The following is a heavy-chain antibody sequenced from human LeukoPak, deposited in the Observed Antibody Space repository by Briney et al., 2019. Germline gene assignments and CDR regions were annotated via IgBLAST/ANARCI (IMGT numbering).Heavy chain of an antibody. CDR1: GPSISGDY. J-gene: IGHJ4*02. CDR3: ARDPGLGRGRHFDY. Sequence: PSESLSLTCTVSGPSISGDYGNSIRQPPGKGLGWIGYIYYSRSATYNPSLKSRVTISLDTSKKQISLKLSSVTAADTALYYFARDPGLGRGRHFDYWGQGTQVTVSS. D-gene: IGHD3-16*01. V-gene: IGHV4-59*01. CDR2: IYYSRSA.